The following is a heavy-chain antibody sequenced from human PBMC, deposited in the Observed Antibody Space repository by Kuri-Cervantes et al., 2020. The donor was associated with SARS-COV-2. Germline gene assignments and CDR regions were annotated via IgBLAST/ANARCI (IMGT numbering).Heavy chain of an antibody. Sequence: ASVKVSCKASGYTFTSYDINWVRQATGQGLEWMGWMNPNSGNTGYAQKFQGRVTITRNTSISTAYMELSSLRSEDTAVYYCARDYGDYFNGYYYYMDVWGKGTTVTVSS. CDR1: GYTFTSYD. D-gene: IGHD4-17*01. V-gene: IGHV1-8*03. CDR3: ARDYGDYFNGYYYYMDV. CDR2: MNPNSGNT. J-gene: IGHJ6*03.